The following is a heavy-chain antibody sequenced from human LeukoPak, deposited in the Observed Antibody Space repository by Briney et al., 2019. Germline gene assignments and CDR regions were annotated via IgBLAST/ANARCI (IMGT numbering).Heavy chain of an antibody. Sequence: SETLSLTCAVYGGSFSGYYWSWIRQPPGKGLEWIGEINHSGSTNYNPSLKSRVTISVDTSKNQFSLKLSSVTAADTAVYYCARRTTMVRRVYYYYYMDVWGKGTTVTISS. V-gene: IGHV4-34*01. CDR1: GGSFSGYY. D-gene: IGHD3-10*01. CDR2: INHSGST. J-gene: IGHJ6*03. CDR3: ARRTTMVRRVYYYYYMDV.